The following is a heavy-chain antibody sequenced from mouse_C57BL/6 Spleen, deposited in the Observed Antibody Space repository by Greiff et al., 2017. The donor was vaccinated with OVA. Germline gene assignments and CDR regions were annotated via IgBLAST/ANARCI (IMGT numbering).Heavy chain of an antibody. V-gene: IGHV2-2*01. J-gene: IGHJ1*03. CDR1: GFSFTSYG. CDR2: IWSGGST. D-gene: IGHD1-1*01. Sequence: QVQLKQSGPGLVQPSQCLSITCTVSGFSFTSYGVHWVRQSPGKGLEWLGVIWSGGSTDYNAAFISRLSISKDNSKSQVFFKMNSLQADDTAIYYWASPRTVVATDWYFDVWGTGTTVTVSS. CDR3: ASPRTVVATDWYFDV.